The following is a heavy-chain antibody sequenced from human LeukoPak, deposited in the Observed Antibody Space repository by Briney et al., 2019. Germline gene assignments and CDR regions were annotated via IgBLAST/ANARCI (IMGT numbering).Heavy chain of an antibody. Sequence: AAVKVSCKASGYILTDYYLHWVRQAPGQGLEWMGWINPDSGDTNFAQKFQGRVSMTRDTSISTAYMELRSLRSDDTAVYYCARDPRITMVRGVMGDAFDIWGQGTMVTVSS. V-gene: IGHV1-2*02. J-gene: IGHJ3*02. CDR3: ARDPRITMVRGVMGDAFDI. CDR1: GYILTDYY. D-gene: IGHD3-10*01. CDR2: INPDSGDT.